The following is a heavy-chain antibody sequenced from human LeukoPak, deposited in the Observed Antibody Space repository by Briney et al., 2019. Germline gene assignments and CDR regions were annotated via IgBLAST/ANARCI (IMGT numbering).Heavy chain of an antibody. Sequence: GGSLRLSCAASGFTFSSYWVHWVRQAPGKGLVWVSPINSDGSSTSYADSVKGRFTISRDSSKNTLYLQMNSLRDEDTAVYYCATRPSGDHPYFDYWGQGTLVTVSS. D-gene: IGHD4-17*01. CDR1: GFTFSSYW. V-gene: IGHV3-74*01. CDR3: ATRPSGDHPYFDY. J-gene: IGHJ4*02. CDR2: INSDGSST.